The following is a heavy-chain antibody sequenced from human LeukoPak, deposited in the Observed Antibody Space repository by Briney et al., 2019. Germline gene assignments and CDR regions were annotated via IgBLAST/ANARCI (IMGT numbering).Heavy chain of an antibody. D-gene: IGHD3-10*01. CDR2: ISGNGNTI. CDR1: GFTFNRYN. V-gene: IGHV3-48*03. CDR3: ARGSLVHYYGSGSYRIRAGFDS. J-gene: IGHJ4*02. Sequence: GGSLRLSCAASGFTFNRYNMNWVRQAPGKGLEWLSYISGNGNTIYYADSVKGRFTISRDNAKNSLYLQMNSLRAEDTAVYYCARGSLVHYYGSGSYRIRAGFDSWGQGTLVTVSS.